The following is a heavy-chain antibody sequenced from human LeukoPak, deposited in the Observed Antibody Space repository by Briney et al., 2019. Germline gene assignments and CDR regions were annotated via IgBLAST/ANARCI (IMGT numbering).Heavy chain of an antibody. J-gene: IGHJ4*02. CDR1: GFTFSSYS. V-gene: IGHV3-21*01. CDR3: VRDTSS. Sequence: GGSLRLSCAASGFTFSSYSMNWVRQAPGKGLEWVSAITRSSSYIYYADSVKGRFTISRDNAQNSLYLQMNSLRADDTAVYYCVRDTSSWGQGTLVTVYS. CDR2: ITRSSSYI.